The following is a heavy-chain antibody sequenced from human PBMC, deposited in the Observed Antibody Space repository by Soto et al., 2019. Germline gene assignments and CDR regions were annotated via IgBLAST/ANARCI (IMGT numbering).Heavy chain of an antibody. CDR2: VNPHTGGT. V-gene: IGHV1-2*02. Sequence: QVQLVQSGAEVKKPGASVKVSCKTSGYTFIGYYLNWVRQAPGQGLEWMGWVNPHTGGTHYAQKFDGRVTMTRDTSTYTAYMELSGLKFDDTATYFCARVMAYEQQLVPFDYWGQVTLVTVSA. J-gene: IGHJ4*02. D-gene: IGHD6-13*01. CDR1: GYTFIGYY. CDR3: ARVMAYEQQLVPFDY.